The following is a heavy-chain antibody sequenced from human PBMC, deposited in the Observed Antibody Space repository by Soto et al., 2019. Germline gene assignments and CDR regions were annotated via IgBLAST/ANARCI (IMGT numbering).Heavy chain of an antibody. CDR1: GGSVNSGGSY. Sequence: QVQLQESGPGLVKPSQTLSLTCTVSGGSVNSGGSYWTWIRQLPGKGLEWIGYITYSGSTYYSPSLRSRVPISPAPSKNQFSLRLSSVTAADTAVYYCAREEVAYQGSKSYNWFDPWSQGTLVTVSS. CDR2: ITYSGST. D-gene: IGHD3-10*01. CDR3: AREEVAYQGSKSYNWFDP. J-gene: IGHJ5*02. V-gene: IGHV4-31*03.